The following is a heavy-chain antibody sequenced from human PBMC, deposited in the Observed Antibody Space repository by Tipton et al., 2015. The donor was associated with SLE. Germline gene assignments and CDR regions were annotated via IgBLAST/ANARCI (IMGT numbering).Heavy chain of an antibody. D-gene: IGHD2-15*01. Sequence: SLRLSCAASGFTFSYYTMHWVRQAPGRGLEFVSSISVSGGPTSYTNSVKGRFTISRDDSKNTLFLQMGGLRAEDMAVYYCAAPGGWGQGTLVTVSS. J-gene: IGHJ4*02. V-gene: IGHV3-64*01. CDR3: AAPGG. CDR1: GFTFSYYT. CDR2: ISVSGGPT.